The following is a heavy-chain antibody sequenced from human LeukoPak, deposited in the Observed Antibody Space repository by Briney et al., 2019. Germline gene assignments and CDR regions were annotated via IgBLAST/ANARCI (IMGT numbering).Heavy chain of an antibody. CDR2: ISASGGST. V-gene: IGHV3-23*01. D-gene: IGHD3-16*02. CDR1: GFTFSSYA. J-gene: IGHJ5*02. CDR3: ARSWLYYDYVWGSYLGGNWFDP. Sequence: GGSLRLSCAASGFTFSSYAMSWVRQAPGKGLEWVSAISASGGSTYYADSVKGRFTISRDNAKNTLYLQMNSLRAEDTAVYYCARSWLYYDYVWGSYLGGNWFDPWGQGTLVTVSS.